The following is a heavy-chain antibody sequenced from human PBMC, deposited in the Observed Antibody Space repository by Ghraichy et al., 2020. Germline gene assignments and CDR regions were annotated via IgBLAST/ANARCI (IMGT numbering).Heavy chain of an antibody. CDR2: INPNSGGT. CDR1: GYTFTGYY. Sequence: ASVKVSCKASGYTFTGYYMHWVRQAPGQGLEWMGWINPNSGGTNYAQKFQGRVTMTRDTSISTAYMELSRLRSDDTAVYYCASSIFGVVQPFDYWGQGTLVTVSS. V-gene: IGHV1-2*02. J-gene: IGHJ4*02. CDR3: ASSIFGVVQPFDY. D-gene: IGHD3-3*01.